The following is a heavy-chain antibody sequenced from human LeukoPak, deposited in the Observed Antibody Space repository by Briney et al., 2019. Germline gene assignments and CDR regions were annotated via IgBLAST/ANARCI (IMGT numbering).Heavy chain of an antibody. V-gene: IGHV3-30*04. J-gene: IGHJ6*02. CDR3: ARDQGCSSTSCYEDYYGMDV. CDR2: ISYDGSNK. Sequence: PGGSLRLSCAASGFTFSSYAMHWVRQAPGKGLEWVAVISYDGSNKYYADSVKGRFTISRDNSKNTLYLQMNSLRAEDTAVYYCARDQGCSSTSCYEDYYGMDVWGQGTTVTVSS. CDR1: GFTFSSYA. D-gene: IGHD2-2*01.